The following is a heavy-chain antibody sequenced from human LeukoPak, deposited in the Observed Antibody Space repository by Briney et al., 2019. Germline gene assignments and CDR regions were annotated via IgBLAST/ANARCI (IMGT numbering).Heavy chain of an antibody. D-gene: IGHD4-11*01. CDR1: GFTFSSYA. V-gene: IGHV3-23*01. J-gene: IGHJ4*02. CDR3: ARDHYSNKFDY. Sequence: GGSLRLSCAAPGFTFSSYAMSWVRQAPGKGLEWVSAISGSGGSTYYADSVKGRFTISRDNAKNSLYLQMNSLRAEDTAVYYCARDHYSNKFDYWGQGTLVTVSS. CDR2: ISGSGGST.